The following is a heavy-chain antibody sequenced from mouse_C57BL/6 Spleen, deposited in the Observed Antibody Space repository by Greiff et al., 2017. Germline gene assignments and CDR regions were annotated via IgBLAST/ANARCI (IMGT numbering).Heavy chain of an antibody. CDR2: IWSGGST. CDR1: GFSLTSYC. D-gene: IGHD1-1*01. J-gene: IGHJ4*01. CDR3: ATLRDYGSSYGAMDY. Sequence: QVHVKRSGPGLVQPSQSLSITCTVSGFSLTSYCVHWVRQSPGKGLEWLGVIWSGGSTDYNAAFISRLSISKDNSKSHVFFKMNSLQADDTAIYYCATLRDYGSSYGAMDYWGQGTSVTVAS. V-gene: IGHV2-2*01.